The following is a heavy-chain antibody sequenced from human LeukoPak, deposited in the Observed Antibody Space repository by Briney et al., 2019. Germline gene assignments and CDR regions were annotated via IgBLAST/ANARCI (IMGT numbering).Heavy chain of an antibody. CDR1: GGSISSSNFY. V-gene: IGHV4-39*01. CDR2: IYYSGST. J-gene: IGHJ5*01. CDR3: ARHARPSSGSYYGVWFDS. D-gene: IGHD1-26*01. Sequence: ASETLSLTCTVSGGSISSSNFYWGWIRQPPGKGLEWIGSIYYSGSTYYNPSLKSRVTISVDTSKNQFSLKLSSVTATDTAVYFCARHARPSSGSYYGVWFDSWGQGTLVTVSS.